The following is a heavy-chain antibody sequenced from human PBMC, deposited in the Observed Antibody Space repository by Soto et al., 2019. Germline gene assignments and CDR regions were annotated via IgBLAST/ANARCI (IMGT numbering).Heavy chain of an antibody. CDR3: ARDGDYYDSSSPKGCDY. CDR2: IWYDGSNK. D-gene: IGHD3-22*01. V-gene: IGHV3-33*01. CDR1: GFTFSSYG. J-gene: IGHJ4*02. Sequence: GGSLRLSCAASGFTFSSYGMHWVRQAPGKGLEWVAVIWYDGSNKYYADSVKGRFTISRDNSKNTLYLQMNSLRAEDTAVYYCARDGDYYDSSSPKGCDYWGQGTLVTVSS.